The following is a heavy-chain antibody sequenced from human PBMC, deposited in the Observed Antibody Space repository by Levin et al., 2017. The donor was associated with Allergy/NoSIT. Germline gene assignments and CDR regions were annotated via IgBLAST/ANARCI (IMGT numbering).Heavy chain of an antibody. CDR3: ARQLNTAMGYDY. CDR1: GGSISSYY. Sequence: SQTLSLTCTVSGGSISSYYWSWIRQPPGKGLEWIGYIYYSGSTNYNPSLKSRVTISVDTSKNQFSLKLSSVTAADTAVYYCARQLNTAMGYDYWGQGTLVTVSS. V-gene: IGHV4-59*08. CDR2: IYYSGST. D-gene: IGHD5-18*01. J-gene: IGHJ4*02.